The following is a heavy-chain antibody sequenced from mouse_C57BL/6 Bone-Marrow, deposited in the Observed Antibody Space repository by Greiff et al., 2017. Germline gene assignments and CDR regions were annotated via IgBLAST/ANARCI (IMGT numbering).Heavy chain of an antibody. CDR1: GYTFTSYW. V-gene: IGHV1-50*01. CDR3: ASAMYY. J-gene: IGHJ4*01. CDR2: IDPSDSYT. Sequence: QVQLQQPGAELVKPGASVKLSCKASGYTFTSYWMQWVKQRPGQGLEWIGEIDPSDSYTNYNQKFKGKATLTVDTSSSTAYMQHSSLTSEDSAVYYCASAMYYWGQGTSVTVSS.